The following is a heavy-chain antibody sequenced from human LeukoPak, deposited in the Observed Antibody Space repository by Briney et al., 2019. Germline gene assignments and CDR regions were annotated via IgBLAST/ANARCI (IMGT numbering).Heavy chain of an antibody. J-gene: IGHJ4*02. D-gene: IGHD6-13*01. CDR2: LSGSADRT. Sequence: GGSLRLSCAGSGFSFSNYGMSWVRQAPGKGLEWVSALSGSADRTYYADSVKGRFTISRDNAKNSLYLQMNSLRAEDTAVYFCARVGALSSSWLLYWGQGTLVTVSS. V-gene: IGHV3-23*01. CDR3: ARVGALSSSWLLY. CDR1: GFSFSNYG.